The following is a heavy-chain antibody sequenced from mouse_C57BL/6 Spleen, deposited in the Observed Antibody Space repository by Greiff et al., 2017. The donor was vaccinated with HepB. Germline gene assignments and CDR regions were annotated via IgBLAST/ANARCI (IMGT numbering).Heavy chain of an antibody. CDR2: INPNNGGT. V-gene: IGHV1-26*01. J-gene: IGHJ2*01. CDR1: GYTFTDYY. D-gene: IGHD1-1*01. CDR3: PRSDITTVVAPSFDY. Sequence: EVQLQQSGPELVKPGASVKISCKASGYTFTDYYMNWVKQSHGKSLEWIGDINPNNGGTSYNQKFKGKATLTVDKSSSTAYMELRSLTSEDSAVYYCPRSDITTVVAPSFDYWGQGTTLTVSS.